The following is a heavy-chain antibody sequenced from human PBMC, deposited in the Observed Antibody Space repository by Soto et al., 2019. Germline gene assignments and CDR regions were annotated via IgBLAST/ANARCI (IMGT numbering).Heavy chain of an antibody. CDR1: GGSISSSSYY. CDR3: ARAPSGYDEGVYYYGMDV. V-gene: IGHV4-39*01. J-gene: IGHJ6*02. Sequence: PSETLSLTCTVSGGSISSSSYYWGWIRQPPGKGLEWIGSIYYSGYTYYNPSLKSRVTISVDTSKNQFSLKLSSVTAADTAVYYCARAPSGYDEGVYYYGMDVWGQGTTVTVSS. D-gene: IGHD5-12*01. CDR2: IYYSGYT.